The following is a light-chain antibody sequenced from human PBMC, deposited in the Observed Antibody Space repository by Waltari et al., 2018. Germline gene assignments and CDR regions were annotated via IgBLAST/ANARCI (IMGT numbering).Light chain of an antibody. V-gene: IGKV3-15*01. CDR2: GAS. Sequence: EIVMTQSPATLSLSPGERATLSCRASQSVSSNLAWYQQKPGQAPRLLIYGASSRATGIPARVSGSGSGTEFTLTISRLQSEDFAVYYCQQYNNWPLTFGGGTKVEIK. CDR1: QSVSSN. CDR3: QQYNNWPLT. J-gene: IGKJ4*01.